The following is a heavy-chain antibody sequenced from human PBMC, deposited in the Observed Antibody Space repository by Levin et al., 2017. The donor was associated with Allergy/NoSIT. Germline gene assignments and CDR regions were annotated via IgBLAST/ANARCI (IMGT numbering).Heavy chain of an antibody. CDR2: IYNSAST. CDR1: GGTFSSSISY. J-gene: IGHJ4*02. V-gene: IGHV4-39*01. CDR3: ARQCYDILTGYYNFDY. Sequence: SETLSLSFTVSGGTFSSSISYWGCLRPAPGMGLEWIGSIYNSASTYYNPSLKSRATTSVDTSKNQFSLKLSPGTAADTAVDYCARQCYDILTGYYNFDYWGQGTLVTVSS. D-gene: IGHD3-9*01.